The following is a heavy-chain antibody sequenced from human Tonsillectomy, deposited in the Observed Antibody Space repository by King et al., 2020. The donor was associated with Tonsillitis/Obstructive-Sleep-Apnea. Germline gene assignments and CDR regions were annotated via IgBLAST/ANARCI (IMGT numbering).Heavy chain of an antibody. CDR1: GFTLSNYW. Sequence: VQLVESGGGLVQPGGSLRLSCADSGFTLSNYWMTWVRQAPGKGLEWVANINHDGSERNYVVSVRGRFTISRDNARDSLYLQMDSLRAEDTAMYYCATYCVSTSSSNRFQYWGQGTLVTVSS. D-gene: IGHD2-2*01. CDR3: ATYCVSTSSSNRFQY. J-gene: IGHJ4*02. V-gene: IGHV3-7*02. CDR2: INHDGSER.